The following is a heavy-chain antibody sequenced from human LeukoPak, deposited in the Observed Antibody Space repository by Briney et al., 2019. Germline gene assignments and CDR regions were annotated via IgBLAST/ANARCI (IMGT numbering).Heavy chain of an antibody. Sequence: GGSLRLSCAASGFTFSSNSMNWVRQAPGKGLEWVSSINSSSSYIYYADSVNDRFTISRDNAKNSLYLQMNSLRAEDTAVYYCARGGRGYCSSTSCYTNYYYYMDVWGKGTTVTVSS. D-gene: IGHD2-2*02. CDR3: ARGGRGYCSSTSCYTNYYYYMDV. CDR2: INSSSSYI. CDR1: GFTFSSNS. V-gene: IGHV3-21*01. J-gene: IGHJ6*03.